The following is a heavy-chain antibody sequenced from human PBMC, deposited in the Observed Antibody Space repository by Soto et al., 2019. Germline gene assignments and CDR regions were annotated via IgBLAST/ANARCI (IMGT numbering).Heavy chain of an antibody. V-gene: IGHV4-61*08. Sequence: SEPKSLRCTVSDGYVNSGGYYWSWIRQPPGKGLEWIGYIYYSGSTNYNPSLKSRVTISVDTSKNQFSLKLSSVTTADTAVYYCARDMGYGSGSYYLRYWGQGTLVTVSS. J-gene: IGHJ4*02. CDR1: DGYVNSGGYY. D-gene: IGHD3-10*01. CDR2: IYYSGST. CDR3: ARDMGYGSGSYYLRY.